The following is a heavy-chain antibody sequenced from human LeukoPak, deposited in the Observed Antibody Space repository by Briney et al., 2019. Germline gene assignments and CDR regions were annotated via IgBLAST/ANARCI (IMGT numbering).Heavy chain of an antibody. CDR2: INPNSGGA. J-gene: IGHJ4*02. CDR1: GYIFTGYY. D-gene: IGHD4-17*01. V-gene: IGHV1-2*06. CDR3: ARGSDYGDSPGLN. Sequence: ASVKVSCKASGYIFTGYYMHWVRQAPGQGLEWMGRINPNSGGANYAQKFRGRVAMTRDMSISTAYMELSRLGSDDTAVYYCARGSDYGDSPGLNWGQGTLVTVSS.